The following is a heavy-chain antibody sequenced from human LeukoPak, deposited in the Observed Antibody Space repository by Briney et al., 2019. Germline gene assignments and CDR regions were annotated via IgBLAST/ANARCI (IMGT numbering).Heavy chain of an antibody. V-gene: IGHV3-74*01. CDR1: GFTLSNYW. D-gene: IGHD1-26*01. Sequence: QPGGSLRLSCSASGFTLSNYWIHWVRQAPGKGLAWVSRINTDGSSTNYADFVRGRFTVSRDSAKNTLYLQMNSLRVEDTAVYYCARVIGWDEPFDLWGHGTLVTVSS. J-gene: IGHJ3*01. CDR2: INTDGSST. CDR3: ARVIGWDEPFDL.